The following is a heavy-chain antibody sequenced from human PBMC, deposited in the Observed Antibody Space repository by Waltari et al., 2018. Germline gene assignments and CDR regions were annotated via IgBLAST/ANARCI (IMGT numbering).Heavy chain of an antibody. J-gene: IGHJ4*02. Sequence: QVQLVESGGGVVQPGRSLRLACSASGFTCSSYAMHWVRQAPGTGLEWVAVISYDGSNKYYADSVKGRFTISRDNSKNTLYLQMNSLRAEDTAVYYCARDGYQGWYFDYWGQGTLVTVSS. D-gene: IGHD6-13*01. V-gene: IGHV3-30-3*01. CDR3: ARDGYQGWYFDY. CDR1: GFTCSSYA. CDR2: ISYDGSNK.